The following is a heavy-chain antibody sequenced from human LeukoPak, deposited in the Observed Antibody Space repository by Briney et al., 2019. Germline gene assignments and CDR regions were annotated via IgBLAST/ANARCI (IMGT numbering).Heavy chain of an antibody. CDR3: ASGRVGYSSGWYLDAFDI. CDR2: ISAYNGNT. V-gene: IGHV1-18*01. J-gene: IGHJ3*02. CDR1: GYTFTSYG. Sequence: GASVKVSCKASGYTFTSYGISWVRQAPGQGLEWMGWISAYNGNTNYAQKFQGRVTMTRDTSISTAYMELSRLRSDDTAVYYCASGRVGYSSGWYLDAFDIWGQGTMVTVSS. D-gene: IGHD6-19*01.